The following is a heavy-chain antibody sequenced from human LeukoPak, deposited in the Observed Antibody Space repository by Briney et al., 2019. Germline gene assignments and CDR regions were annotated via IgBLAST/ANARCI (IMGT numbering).Heavy chain of an antibody. V-gene: IGHV3-7*01. Sequence: GGSLRLSCAASGFTFSAYWMSWVRQAPGKGLEWVAIIKQDGSETYYVDSVKGRFTISRDNAKNSLYLQMDSLRAEDTAVYYCARDLSGVTPAGYWGQGTLVTVSS. CDR2: IKQDGSET. CDR1: GFTFSAYW. CDR3: ARDLSGVTPAGY. J-gene: IGHJ4*02. D-gene: IGHD6-13*01.